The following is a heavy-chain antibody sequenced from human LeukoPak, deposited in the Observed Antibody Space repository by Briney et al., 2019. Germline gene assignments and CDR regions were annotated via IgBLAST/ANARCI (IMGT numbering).Heavy chain of an antibody. D-gene: IGHD1-26*01. CDR3: ARDPYSGNYGTYYYYYMDV. CDR1: GFTFSSYY. V-gene: IGHV3-21*01. Sequence: KSGGSLRLSCAASGFTFSSYYMNWVRQAPGKGLEWVSSISNSRSYIYYGDSVKGRFTISRDNAKNSLYLQMDSLGPEDTAVYYCARDPYSGNYGTYYYYYMDVWGKGTTVTISS. CDR2: ISNSRSYI. J-gene: IGHJ6*03.